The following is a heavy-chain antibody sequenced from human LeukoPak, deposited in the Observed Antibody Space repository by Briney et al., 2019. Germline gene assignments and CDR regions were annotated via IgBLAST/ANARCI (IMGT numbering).Heavy chain of an antibody. Sequence: GGSLRLSCAASGFTFSSYGIHWVRQAPGKGLEWVAFIRYDGSNKYYTDSVKGRFTISRDNSKNTLYLQMNSLRAEDTAVYYCAKGRGWEASYYYYYMDVWGKGTTVTISS. CDR1: GFTFSSYG. V-gene: IGHV3-30*02. CDR2: IRYDGSNK. J-gene: IGHJ6*03. CDR3: AKGRGWEASYYYYYMDV. D-gene: IGHD1-26*01.